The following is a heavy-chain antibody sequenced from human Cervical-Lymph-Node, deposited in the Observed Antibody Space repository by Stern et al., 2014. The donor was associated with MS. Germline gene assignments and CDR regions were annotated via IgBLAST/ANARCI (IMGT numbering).Heavy chain of an antibody. CDR2: IYASGST. J-gene: IGHJ4*02. CDR3: ARDRTYRPSTDY. CDR1: GGSISSGNYY. D-gene: IGHD5-18*01. V-gene: IGHV4-61*02. Sequence: QVQLQESGPGLVKPSQTLSLTCTVSGGSISSGNYYWSWIRQPAGKGLEWIGRIYASGSTNYNPSPQSGVTISKDTSKNQFSLKLPSVTAADTAVYYCARDRTYRPSTDYWGQGILVTVSS.